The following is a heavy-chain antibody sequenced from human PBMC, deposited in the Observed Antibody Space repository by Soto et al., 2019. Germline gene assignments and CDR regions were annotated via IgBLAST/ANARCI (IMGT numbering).Heavy chain of an antibody. CDR3: ARGNGIVGGTTYFDY. Sequence: GGSLRLSCAASGFTFSSHGIHWVRQAPGKGLEWVAGIWYEGINKYYAESVKGRFTISRDNSKNTVYPQMNSLRVGDTAVYYCARGNGIVGGTTYFDYWGQGTLVTVSS. D-gene: IGHD1-26*01. CDR1: GFTFSSHG. V-gene: IGHV3-33*01. CDR2: IWYEGINK. J-gene: IGHJ4*02.